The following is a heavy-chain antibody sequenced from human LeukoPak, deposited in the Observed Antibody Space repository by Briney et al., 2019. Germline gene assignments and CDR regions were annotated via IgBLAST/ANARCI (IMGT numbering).Heavy chain of an antibody. CDR1: GFTFSSYG. V-gene: IGHV3-30*02. J-gene: IGHJ4*02. CDR2: IRYDGSNK. D-gene: IGHD3-22*01. Sequence: GXSLRXXCAASGFTFSSYGMHWVRQAPGKGLEWVAFIRYDGSNKYYADSVKGRFTISRDNSKNTLYMQMNSLRAEDTAVYYCXXXXXXXXXXGXHXXXDYWGQGTXVTVSS. CDR3: XXXXXXXXXXGXHXXXDY.